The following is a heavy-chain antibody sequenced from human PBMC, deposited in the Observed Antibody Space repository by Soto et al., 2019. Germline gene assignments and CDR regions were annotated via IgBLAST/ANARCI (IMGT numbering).Heavy chain of an antibody. D-gene: IGHD2-8*02. CDR1: GFTFSSYA. CDR2: ISGSGGST. Sequence: GGSLRLSCAASGFTFSSYAMSWVRQAPGKGLEWVSAISGSGGSTYYADSVKGRFTISRDNSKNTLYLQMNSLRAEDTAVYYCAKDPHLARGFPWWMPPEDAFDIWGQGTMVTVSS. V-gene: IGHV3-23*01. CDR3: AKDPHLARGFPWWMPPEDAFDI. J-gene: IGHJ3*02.